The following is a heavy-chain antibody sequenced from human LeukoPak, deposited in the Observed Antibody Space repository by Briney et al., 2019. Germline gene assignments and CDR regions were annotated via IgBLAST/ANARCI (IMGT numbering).Heavy chain of an antibody. Sequence: KHWGPLRLSCAASGFTFSSYSMNWVRQAPGKGLEWVSSISSSSSYIYYADSVKGRFTISRDNAKNSLYLQMNSLRAEDTAVYYCARGLAWIYFDYWGQGTLVTVSS. CDR3: ARGLAWIYFDY. CDR1: GFTFSSYS. D-gene: IGHD5-12*01. CDR2: ISSSSSYI. J-gene: IGHJ4*02. V-gene: IGHV3-21*01.